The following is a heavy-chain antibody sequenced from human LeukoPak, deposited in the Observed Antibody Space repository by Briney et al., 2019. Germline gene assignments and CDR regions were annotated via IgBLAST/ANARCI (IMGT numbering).Heavy chain of an antibody. CDR3: ARVGGSYRNPLLGY. Sequence: SVKVSCKASGGTFSSYAISWVRQAPGQGLEWMGGIIPIFGTANYAQKFQGRVTITTDESTSTAYMELSSLRSEDTAVYYCARVGGSYRNPLLGYWGQGTLVTVS. J-gene: IGHJ4*02. D-gene: IGHD1-26*01. CDR1: GGTFSSYA. CDR2: IIPIFGTA. V-gene: IGHV1-69*05.